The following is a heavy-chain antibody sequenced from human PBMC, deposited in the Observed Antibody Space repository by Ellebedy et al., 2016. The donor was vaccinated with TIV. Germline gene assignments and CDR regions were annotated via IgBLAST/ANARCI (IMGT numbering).Heavy chain of an antibody. CDR2: ITGLGNNA. D-gene: IGHD5-18*01. CDR3: AKRRGYNYDDHAFDI. CDR1: GFTFDSYA. J-gene: IGHJ3*02. V-gene: IGHV3-23*01. Sequence: GGSLRLSCAASGFTFDSYAMTWVRQAPGKGLEWVSSITGLGNNAYYADSVKGRFSISRDNSKNTLYLQMNSLRVEGTAVYYCAKRRGYNYDDHAFDIWGQGTVVTVSS.